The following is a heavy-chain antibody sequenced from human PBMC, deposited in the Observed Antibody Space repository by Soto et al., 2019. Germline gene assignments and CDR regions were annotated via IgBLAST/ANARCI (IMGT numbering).Heavy chain of an antibody. CDR3: AQDVVVGATTWFGDYYYYYCMDV. CDR2: ISYDGSNK. J-gene: IGHJ6*02. V-gene: IGHV3-30*18. CDR1: GFTFSSYG. D-gene: IGHD1-26*01. Sequence: QVQLVESGGGVVQPGRSLRLSCAASGFTFSSYGMHWVRQAPGKGLEWVAVISYDGSNKYYADSVKGRFTISRDNSKNTLYLKMNSLRAEDTAVYYCAQDVVVGATTWFGDYYYYYCMDVWGQGTKVTVSS.